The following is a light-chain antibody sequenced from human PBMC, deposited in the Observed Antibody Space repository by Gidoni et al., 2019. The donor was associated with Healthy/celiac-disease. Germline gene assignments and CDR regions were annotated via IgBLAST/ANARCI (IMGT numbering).Light chain of an antibody. V-gene: IGKV3-15*01. CDR2: GAS. CDR3: QQYNNWLT. Sequence: IVMTQSPATLSVSPGERATLSCRASQSVSSNLGWYQKNPDQAPRLLIYGASTRATGNPARFSGNGSGTEFTLTVSSLLSEGFAVYYCQQYNNWLTFGGGTKVDIK. CDR1: QSVSSN. J-gene: IGKJ4*01.